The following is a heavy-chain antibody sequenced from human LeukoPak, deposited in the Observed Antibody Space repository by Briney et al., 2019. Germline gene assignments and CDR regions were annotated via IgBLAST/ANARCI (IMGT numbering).Heavy chain of an antibody. CDR2: IYSGGST. V-gene: IGHV3-66*02. D-gene: IGHD3-22*01. J-gene: IGHJ3*02. CDR1: GFTVSSNY. Sequence: PGGSLRLSCAASGFTVSSNYMSWVRQAPGKWLEWVSVIYSGGSTYYADSVKGRFTISRDNSKNTLYLQMNSLRAEDTAVYYCASDYYDSSGYYIDAFDIWGQGTMVTVSS. CDR3: ASDYYDSSGYYIDAFDI.